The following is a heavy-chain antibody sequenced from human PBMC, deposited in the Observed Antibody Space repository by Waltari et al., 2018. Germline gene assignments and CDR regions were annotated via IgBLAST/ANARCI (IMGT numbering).Heavy chain of an antibody. J-gene: IGHJ3*01. CDR2: IFYAGTT. D-gene: IGHD5-12*01. V-gene: IGHV4-39*01. CDR3: ATYIGASVGTAAFDV. Sequence: QLQLQESGPGPVKPSETLFLTCSVSGGSIDTPKHYWSWIRQPPGQGLEWIGTIFYAGTTYTNPSLRSRLTMSRDTSKNQLSLTLGSTTAADTAVYYCATYIGASVGTAAFDVWGQGTMVTVSS. CDR1: GGSIDTPKHY.